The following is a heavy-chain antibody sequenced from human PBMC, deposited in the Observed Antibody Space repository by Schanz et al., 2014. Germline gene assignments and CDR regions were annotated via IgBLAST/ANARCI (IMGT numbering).Heavy chain of an antibody. Sequence: EVQLVESGGDLVQPGGSQRLSCAASGFIVSSTYMTWVRQAPGKGLEWVSIIYSGVSTYYADSVKGRFTISRDNSKDTLYLQMSGLTPEDTAVYYCARGLIPIQGVPMDFWGQGTLVTVSS. J-gene: IGHJ4*02. CDR2: IYSGVST. D-gene: IGHD3-10*01. CDR3: ARGLIPIQGVPMDF. CDR1: GFIVSSTY. V-gene: IGHV3-66*01.